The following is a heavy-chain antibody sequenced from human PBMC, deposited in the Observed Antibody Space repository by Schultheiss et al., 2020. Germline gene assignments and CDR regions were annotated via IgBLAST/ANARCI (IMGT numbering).Heavy chain of an antibody. CDR2: ISAYNGNT. CDR1: GYTFTSYG. V-gene: IGHV1-18*01. CDR3: ARGWTHGDYRDY. J-gene: IGHJ4*02. D-gene: IGHD4-17*01. Sequence: ASVKVSCKASGYTFTSYGISWVRQAPGQGLEWMGWISAYNGNTNYAQKLQGRVTMTRNTSISTAYMELGSLTSEDTAVYYCARGWTHGDYRDYWGQGTLVTVSS.